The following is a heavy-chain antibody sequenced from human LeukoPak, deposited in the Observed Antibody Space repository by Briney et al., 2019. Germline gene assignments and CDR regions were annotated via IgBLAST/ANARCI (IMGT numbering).Heavy chain of an antibody. D-gene: IGHD3-16*01. J-gene: IGHJ5*02. Sequence: GASVKVSCNTFGYTFTGYYMHWVRQAPGQGLEWMGWINPNSGGTNYAQKFQGRVTMTRDTSISTAYMELSSLRSEDTAVYYCARGPFRRWFDPWGQGTLVTVSS. CDR2: INPNSGGT. CDR1: GYTFTGYY. V-gene: IGHV1-2*02. CDR3: ARGPFRRWFDP.